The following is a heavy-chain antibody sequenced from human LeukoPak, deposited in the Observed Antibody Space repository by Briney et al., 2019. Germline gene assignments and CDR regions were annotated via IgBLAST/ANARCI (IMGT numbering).Heavy chain of an antibody. CDR3: ARAGSHYYGSGSGFYFDY. CDR2: ISCSSSTI. V-gene: IGHV3-48*02. Sequence: PGGSLRLSCAASGFTFSNAWMNWVRQAPGKGLEWVSYISCSSSTIYYADSVKGRFTISRDNAKNSLYLQMNSLRDEDTAVYYCARAGSHYYGSGSGFYFDYWGQGTLVT. CDR1: GFTFSNAW. J-gene: IGHJ4*02. D-gene: IGHD3-10*01.